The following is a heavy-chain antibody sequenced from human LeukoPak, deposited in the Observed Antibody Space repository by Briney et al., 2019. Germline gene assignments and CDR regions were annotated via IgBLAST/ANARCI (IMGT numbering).Heavy chain of an antibody. D-gene: IGHD2-2*03. J-gene: IGHJ5*02. CDR2: SFYSGKT. CDR1: NGSMTSDSYY. CDR3: ARLWIVATWFDA. V-gene: IGHV4-39*02. Sequence: PSETLSLTCSVSNGSMTSDSYYWAWVRQPPGKGLEWIGSSFYSGKTYYSASLKSRITVSLDTSNKNFFLRLSSVTAAATAVYFCARLWIVATWFDAWGQGALVTVSS.